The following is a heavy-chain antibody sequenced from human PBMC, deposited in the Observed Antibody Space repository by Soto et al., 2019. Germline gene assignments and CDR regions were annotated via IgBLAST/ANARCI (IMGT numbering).Heavy chain of an antibody. CDR3: ARGRGYSIHTYNY. V-gene: IGHV3-21*01. J-gene: IGHJ4*02. Sequence: PGGSLRLSCAASGFTFSSYSMNWVRQAPGKGLEWVSSITSSTSYIYYADSVKGRCTISRDNAKNSLYLQMNSLRAEDTAVYYCARGRGYSIHTYNYWGQGTRVTVSS. CDR1: GFTFSSYS. CDR2: ITSSTSYI. D-gene: IGHD3-22*01.